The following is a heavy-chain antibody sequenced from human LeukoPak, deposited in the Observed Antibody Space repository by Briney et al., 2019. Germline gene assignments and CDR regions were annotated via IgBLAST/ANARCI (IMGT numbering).Heavy chain of an antibody. CDR3: ARTYGSGSQRGYFQH. CDR2: INHSGST. D-gene: IGHD3-10*01. V-gene: IGHV4-34*01. CDR1: GGSFSGYY. J-gene: IGHJ1*01. Sequence: PSETLSLTCAVYGGSFSGYYWSWIRQPPGKGLEWIGEINHSGSTNYNPSLKSRVTISVDTSKIQFSLKLSSVTAADTAVYYCARTYGSGSQRGYFQHWGQGTLVTVSS.